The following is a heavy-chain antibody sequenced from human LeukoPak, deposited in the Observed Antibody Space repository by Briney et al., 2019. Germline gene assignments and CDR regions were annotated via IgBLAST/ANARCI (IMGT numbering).Heavy chain of an antibody. J-gene: IGHJ4*02. CDR1: GGTFSSYA. CDR2: IIPIFGTA. CDR3: ARDRDLHSSWEIFDY. D-gene: IGHD6-13*01. Sequence: GSSVKVSCKASGGTFSSYAISWVRQAPGQGLERMGGIIPIFGTANYAQKFQGGVTITADESTSTAYMELSSLRSEDTAVYYCARDRDLHSSWEIFDYWGQGTLVTVSS. V-gene: IGHV1-69*01.